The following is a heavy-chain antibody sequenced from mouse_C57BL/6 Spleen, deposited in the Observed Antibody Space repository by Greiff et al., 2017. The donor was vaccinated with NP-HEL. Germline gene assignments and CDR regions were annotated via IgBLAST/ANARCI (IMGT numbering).Heavy chain of an antibody. CDR3: ARDYSNYNAMDY. CDR2: ISYDGSN. CDR1: GYSITSGYY. J-gene: IGHJ4*01. Sequence: EVKLMESGPGLVKPSQSLSLTCSVTGYSITSGYYWNWIRQFPGNKLEWMGYISYDGSNNYNPSLKNRISITRDTSKNQFFLKLNSVTTEDTATYYCARDYSNYNAMDYWGQGTSVTVSS. D-gene: IGHD2-5*01. V-gene: IGHV3-6*01.